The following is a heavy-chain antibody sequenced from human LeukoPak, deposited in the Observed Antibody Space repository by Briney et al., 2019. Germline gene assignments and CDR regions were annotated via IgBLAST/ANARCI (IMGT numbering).Heavy chain of an antibody. CDR2: IYYSGST. D-gene: IGHD1-26*01. CDR1: GGSISSNSHF. Sequence: SETLSLTCTVSGGSISSNSHFWDWIRQSPGKGLEWIGTIYYSGSTYYSPSLKSRVTISVDTSKNQFSLKLSSVTAADTAVYYCARDRRRDLLHAFDIWGQGTMVTVSS. CDR3: ARDRRRDLLHAFDI. J-gene: IGHJ3*02. V-gene: IGHV4-39*02.